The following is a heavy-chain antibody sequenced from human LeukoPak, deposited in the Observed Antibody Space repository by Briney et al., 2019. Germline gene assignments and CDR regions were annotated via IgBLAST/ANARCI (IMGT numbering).Heavy chain of an antibody. J-gene: IGHJ4*02. Sequence: SETLSLTCTVSGGSISSYYWSWIRQPPGKGLGWIGYIYTSGSTNSNPSLKSRVTISVNTSKNQFSLKLSSVTAADTAVYYCAARRERGYRDYWGQGTLVTVSS. CDR3: AARRERGYRDY. CDR1: GGSISSYY. V-gene: IGHV4-4*09. CDR2: IYTSGST. D-gene: IGHD5-18*01.